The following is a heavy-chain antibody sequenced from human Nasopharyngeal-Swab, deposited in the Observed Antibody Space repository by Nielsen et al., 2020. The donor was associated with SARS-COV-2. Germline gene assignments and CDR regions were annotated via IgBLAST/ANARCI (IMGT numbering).Heavy chain of an antibody. V-gene: IGHV3-23*01. D-gene: IGHD5-12*01. CDR2: ISGAGDST. CDR3: AKDRDSGDDSGEYYHYYGMDV. CDR1: GFIFKNYA. Sequence: GESLKISCSASGFIFKNYAMNWVRQAPGRGLEWVSAISGAGDSTKYADSVKGRFTISRDNSKNTLDLQMNSLRAEDTAMYYCAKDRDSGDDSGEYYHYYGMDVWGQGTSVTVS. J-gene: IGHJ6*02.